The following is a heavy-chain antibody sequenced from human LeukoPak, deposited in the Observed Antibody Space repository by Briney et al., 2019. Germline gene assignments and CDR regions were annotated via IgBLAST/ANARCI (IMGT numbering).Heavy chain of an antibody. CDR3: ARVRYDSSGYYYGARYAFDM. CDR1: GFTFSDHY. CDR2: ISSSGSTI. V-gene: IGHV3-11*01. J-gene: IGHJ3*02. D-gene: IGHD3-22*01. Sequence: GGSLRLSCAASGFTFSDHYMSWIRQAPGKGLEWVSYISSSGSTIYYADSVKGRFTISRDNAENSLYLQMNSLGAEDTAVYYCARVRYDSSGYYYGARYAFDMWGQGTMVTVSS.